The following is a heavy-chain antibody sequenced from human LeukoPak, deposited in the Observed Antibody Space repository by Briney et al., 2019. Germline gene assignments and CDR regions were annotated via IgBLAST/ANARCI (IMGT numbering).Heavy chain of an antibody. Sequence: SETLSLTCTVSGGSFSSGDYYWSWIRQPPGKGLEWIGYIYYSGSTYYNPSLKSRVTISVDGSKNQFSLKLSPVTAADTAVYYCARSGLYDFWSSYAFDIWGQGTMVTVSS. V-gene: IGHV4-30-4*08. D-gene: IGHD3-3*01. CDR1: GGSFSSGDYY. CDR3: ARSGLYDFWSSYAFDI. CDR2: IYYSGST. J-gene: IGHJ3*02.